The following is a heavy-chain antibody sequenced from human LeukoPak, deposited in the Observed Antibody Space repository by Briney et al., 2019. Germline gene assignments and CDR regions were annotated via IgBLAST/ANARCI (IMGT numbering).Heavy chain of an antibody. CDR2: ISSTGGTA. J-gene: IGHJ4*02. D-gene: IGHD1-14*01. V-gene: IGHV3-23*01. Sequence: PGGSLRLSCAASGFTFSSFGMSWVRQAPGKGLEWVSAISSTGGTAYYADSVKGRFTISRDNSKNTLYLQMNSLRAEDTAVYYCARVSEQFEATGPFDYWGQGTLVTVSS. CDR3: ARVSEQFEATGPFDY. CDR1: GFTFSSFG.